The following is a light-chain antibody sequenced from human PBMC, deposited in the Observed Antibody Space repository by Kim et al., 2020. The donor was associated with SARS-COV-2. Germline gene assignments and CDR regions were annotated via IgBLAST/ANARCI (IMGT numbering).Light chain of an antibody. J-gene: IGLJ3*02. CDR2: GKN. CDR1: SLRSYY. Sequence: VALGQTVRITCQGDSLRSYYASWYQQKPGQAPVLVIYGKNNRPSGIPDRFSGSSSGNTASLTITGAQAEDEADYYCNSRDSSGNHWVFGGGTQLTV. CDR3: NSRDSSGNHWV. V-gene: IGLV3-19*01.